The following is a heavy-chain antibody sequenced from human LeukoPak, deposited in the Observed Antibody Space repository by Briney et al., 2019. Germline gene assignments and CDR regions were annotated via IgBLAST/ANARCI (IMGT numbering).Heavy chain of an antibody. CDR1: GGSISSGNYY. D-gene: IGHD3-10*01. Sequence: SETLSLTCTVSGGSISSGNYYWSWIRQPAGKGLEWIGHIYISGSTNYNPSLMSRVTISLDTSKNQFSLKLSSVTAADTAVYYCARGRTYGSGSYDWGKGTTVTISS. CDR2: IYISGST. V-gene: IGHV4-61*09. J-gene: IGHJ6*04. CDR3: ARGRTYGSGSYD.